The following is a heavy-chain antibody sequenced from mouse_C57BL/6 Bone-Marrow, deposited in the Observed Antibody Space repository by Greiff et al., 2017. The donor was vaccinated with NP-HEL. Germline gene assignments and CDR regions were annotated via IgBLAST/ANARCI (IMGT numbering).Heavy chain of an antibody. CDR3: ARATVYFDY. Sequence: DVKLVESEGGLVQPGSSMKLSCTASGFTFSDYYMAWVRQVPEKGLEWVANINYDGSSTYYLDSLKSRFIISRDNAKNILYLQMSSLKSEDTATYYCARATVYFDYWGQGTTLTVSS. D-gene: IGHD1-1*01. CDR1: GFTFSDYY. V-gene: IGHV5-16*01. J-gene: IGHJ2*01. CDR2: INYDGSST.